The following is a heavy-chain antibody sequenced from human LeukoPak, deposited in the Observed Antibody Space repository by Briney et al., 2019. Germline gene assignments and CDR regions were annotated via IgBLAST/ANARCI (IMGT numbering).Heavy chain of an antibody. V-gene: IGHV4-59*01. D-gene: IGHD5-18*01. CDR2: VYYTGSS. Sequence: SETLSLTCTVSGGSISFYYWSWIRQPPGKGLEWIGYVYYTGSSSYNPSLKSRVTISVDTSKNQFSLKLRSVTAADTAVYYCARDRTNIYGDAFDIWGQGTMVTVSS. CDR3: ARDRTNIYGDAFDI. CDR1: GGSISFYY. J-gene: IGHJ3*02.